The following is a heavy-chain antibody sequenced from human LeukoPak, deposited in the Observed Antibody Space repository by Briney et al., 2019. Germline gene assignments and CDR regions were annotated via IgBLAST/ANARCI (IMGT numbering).Heavy chain of an antibody. CDR1: GFTFDDYG. J-gene: IGHJ6*03. CDR2: INWNGGST. Sequence: TGGSLRLSCAASGFTFDDYGMSWVRQAPGKGLEWVSGINWNGGSTGYADSVKGRFTISRDNAKNSLYLQMNSLRAEDTALYYCARLGSGWHVYYYYYMDVWGKGTTVTVSS. CDR3: ARLGSGWHVYYYYYMDV. D-gene: IGHD6-19*01. V-gene: IGHV3-20*04.